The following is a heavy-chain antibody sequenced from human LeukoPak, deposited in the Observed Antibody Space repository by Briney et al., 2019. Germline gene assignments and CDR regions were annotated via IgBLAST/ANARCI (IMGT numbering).Heavy chain of an antibody. D-gene: IGHD5-18*01. CDR3: AREAYRGYSYGYDFDY. V-gene: IGHV3-21*01. CDR1: GFTFNFYS. Sequence: GGSLRLSCAASGFTFNFYSMNWVRQAPGKGLEWVSSISGSSSYIYYADSVKGRFTIPRDNAKNSLYLQMNSLRAEDTAVYYCAREAYRGYSYGYDFDYWGQGTLVTVSS. J-gene: IGHJ4*02. CDR2: ISGSSSYI.